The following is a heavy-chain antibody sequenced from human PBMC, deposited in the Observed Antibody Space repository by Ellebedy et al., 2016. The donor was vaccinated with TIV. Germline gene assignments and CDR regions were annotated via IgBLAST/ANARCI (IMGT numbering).Heavy chain of an antibody. CDR1: GFTFSSYG. Sequence: GESLKISXAASGFTFSSYGMHWVRQAPGKGLEWVSGISGSGYNTYYADSVKGRFTSSRDNPKNTLYLQMNSLRAEDTAVYYCARRYFDPTFAFDIWGQGTMVTVSS. CDR3: ARRYFDPTFAFDI. J-gene: IGHJ3*02. V-gene: IGHV3-23*01. CDR2: ISGSGYNT. D-gene: IGHD3-9*01.